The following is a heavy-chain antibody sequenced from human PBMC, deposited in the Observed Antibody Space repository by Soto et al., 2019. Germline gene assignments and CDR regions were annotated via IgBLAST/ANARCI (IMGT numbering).Heavy chain of an antibody. Sequence: QVQLQESGPGLVEPSQTLSLTCTVSGDSISNGYYTWRWIRQPPGKDLEWLGHIYNSVNTYSNPSLKSRVTISADTSKNQFSLKLSSVTAADTAVYYCARGPSGDKVDYWGQGTLVTVSS. CDR3: ARGPSGDKVDY. D-gene: IGHD3-10*01. V-gene: IGHV4-30-4*01. CDR1: GDSISNGYYT. CDR2: IYNSVNT. J-gene: IGHJ4*02.